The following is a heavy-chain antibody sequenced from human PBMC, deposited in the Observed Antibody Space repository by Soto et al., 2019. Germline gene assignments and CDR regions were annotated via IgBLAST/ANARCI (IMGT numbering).Heavy chain of an antibody. Sequence: ASVKVSCKVSGYTLTELSMHWVRQAPGKGLEWMGGFDPEDGEAIYAQKFQGRVTMTEDTSTDTAYMELSSLRSEDTAVYYCATEYSYGYAYYYGMDVWGKGTTVTVSS. CDR2: FDPEDGEA. V-gene: IGHV1-24*01. CDR1: GYTLTELS. D-gene: IGHD5-18*01. CDR3: ATEYSYGYAYYYGMDV. J-gene: IGHJ6*04.